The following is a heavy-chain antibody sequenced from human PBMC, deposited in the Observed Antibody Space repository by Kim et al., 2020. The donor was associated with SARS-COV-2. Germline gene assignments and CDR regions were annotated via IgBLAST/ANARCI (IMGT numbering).Heavy chain of an antibody. J-gene: IGHJ4*02. V-gene: IGHV1-46*01. Sequence: TTYAQKVPGRVCMTSDTSTSTLYMELRSLRSEDTAVYYCARDASLVPFDYWGQGTLVSVSS. D-gene: IGHD3-10*01. CDR3: ARDASLVPFDY. CDR2: T.